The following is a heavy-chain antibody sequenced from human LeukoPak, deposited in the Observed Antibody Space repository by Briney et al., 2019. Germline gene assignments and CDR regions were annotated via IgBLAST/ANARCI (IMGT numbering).Heavy chain of an antibody. CDR3: ARRVAAAGRTLDAFDI. D-gene: IGHD6-13*01. CDR1: GYTFTSYG. CDR2: ISAYNGNT. J-gene: IGHJ3*02. Sequence: GASVKVSCKASGYTFTSYGISWVRQAPGQGLEWMGWISAYNGNTNYAQKLQGRVTMTRDMSTSTVYMELSSLRSEDTAVYYCARRVAAAGRTLDAFDIWGQGTMVTVSS. V-gene: IGHV1-18*01.